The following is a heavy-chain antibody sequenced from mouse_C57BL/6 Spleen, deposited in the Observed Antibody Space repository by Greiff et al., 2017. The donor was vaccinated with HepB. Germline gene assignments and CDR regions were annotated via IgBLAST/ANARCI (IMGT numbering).Heavy chain of an antibody. CDR3: ARRYYGNPWFAY. J-gene: IGHJ3*01. CDR1: GYTFTSYW. V-gene: IGHV1-69*01. D-gene: IGHD2-1*01. CDR2: IDPSDSYT. Sequence: VQLQQSGAELVMPGASVKLSCKASGYTFTSYWMHWVKQRPGQGLEWIGEIDPSDSYTNYNQKFKGKSTLTVDKSSSTAYMQLSSLTSEDSAVYYCARRYYGNPWFAYWGQGTLVTVSA.